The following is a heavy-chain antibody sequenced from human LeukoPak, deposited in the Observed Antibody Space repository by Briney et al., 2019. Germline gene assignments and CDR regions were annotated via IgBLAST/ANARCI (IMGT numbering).Heavy chain of an antibody. V-gene: IGHV1-69*13. D-gene: IGHD3-22*01. J-gene: IGHJ6*02. Sequence: GASVKVSCKASGGTFSSYAISWVRQAPGQGLEWMGGIIPIFGRANYAQKFQGRVTITADESTSTVYMELSSLRSEDTAVYYCARDQARDSSAPNYYYYGMDVWGQGTTVTVSS. CDR2: IIPIFGRA. CDR3: ARDQARDSSAPNYYYYGMDV. CDR1: GGTFSSYA.